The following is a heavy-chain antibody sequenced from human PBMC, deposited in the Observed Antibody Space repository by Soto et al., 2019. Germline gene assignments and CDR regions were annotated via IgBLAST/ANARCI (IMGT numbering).Heavy chain of an antibody. CDR1: GGSFSGYY. CDR2: INHSGST. D-gene: IGHD6-19*01. J-gene: IGHJ3*02. CDR3: ARWVRIAVAGPKGDSFEI. V-gene: IGHV4-34*01. Sequence: QVQLQQWGAGLLKPSETLSLTCAVYGGSFSGYYWSWIRQPPGKGLEWIGEINHSGSTNYNPSLKSRGTISVDTSKNQFSLKLSSVSDADTAVDYCARWVRIAVAGPKGDSFEIWGQGTMVTVSS.